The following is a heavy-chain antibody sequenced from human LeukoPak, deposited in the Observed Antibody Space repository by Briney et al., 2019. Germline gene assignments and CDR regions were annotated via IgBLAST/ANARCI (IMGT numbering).Heavy chain of an antibody. Sequence: SETLSLTCTVSGGSISSYYWSWIRPPPGKGLEWIGYIYYSGSTNYNPSLKSRVTLSVDTSKSQFSLELSSVTGADTAVYYCARATLYGYGLDYFDYWGQGTLVTVSS. CDR2: IYYSGST. CDR1: GGSISSYY. J-gene: IGHJ4*02. V-gene: IGHV4-59*01. D-gene: IGHD5-18*01. CDR3: ARATLYGYGLDYFDY.